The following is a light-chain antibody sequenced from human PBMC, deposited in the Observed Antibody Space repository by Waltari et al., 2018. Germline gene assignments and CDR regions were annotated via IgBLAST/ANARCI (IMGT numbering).Light chain of an antibody. J-gene: IGLJ2*01. V-gene: IGLV1-44*01. CDR3: AAWDDSLYGRV. CDR1: SSNIAVNP. CDR2: GNN. Sequence: QSVLTQPPPASGTPGPTVSISCSGGSSNIAVNPVNWYQQLPGMAPKLLINGNNQRPSGVPDRFSGSKSGTSASLAISGLQSEDEADYYCAAWDDSLYGRVFGGGTKLTVL.